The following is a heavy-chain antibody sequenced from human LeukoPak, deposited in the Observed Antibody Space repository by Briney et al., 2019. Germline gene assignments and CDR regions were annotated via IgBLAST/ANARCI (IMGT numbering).Heavy chain of an antibody. D-gene: IGHD1-26*01. Sequence: PGRSLRLSCAASGFTFSSYGMHWVRQAPGKGLEWVAVISYDGSNKYYADSVKGRFTISRDNSKNTLYLQMNSLRDEDTAVYYCARDLSGTYPFDLWGQGTLVTVSS. V-gene: IGHV3-30*03. CDR1: GFTFSSYG. CDR3: ARDLSGTYPFDL. CDR2: ISYDGSNK. J-gene: IGHJ4*02.